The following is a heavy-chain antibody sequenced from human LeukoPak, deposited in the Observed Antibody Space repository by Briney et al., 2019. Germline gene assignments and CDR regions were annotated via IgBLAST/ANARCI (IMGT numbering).Heavy chain of an antibody. Sequence: PGGSLRLSCAASGFTFSSHSMSWVRQAPGKGLDWVAHINQDGSVKYYVDSVKGRFTVSRDNAKNSLYLQMNSLRAEDTAVYYCAGWRWQQSEFDHWGQGTLVTVSS. CDR3: AGWRWQQSEFDH. CDR1: GFTFSSHS. CDR2: INQDGSVK. J-gene: IGHJ4*02. V-gene: IGHV3-7*01. D-gene: IGHD5-24*01.